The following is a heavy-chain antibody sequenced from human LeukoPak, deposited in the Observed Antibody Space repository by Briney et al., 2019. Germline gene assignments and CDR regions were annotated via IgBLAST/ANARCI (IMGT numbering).Heavy chain of an antibody. V-gene: IGHV1-69*06. CDR2: SIPIFGTA. J-gene: IGHJ6*03. Sequence: GASVKVSCKASGGTFSSYAISWVRQATGQGLEWMGGSIPIFGTANYAQKFQGRVTITADKSTSTAYMELSSLRSEDTAVYYCARGARLGDYYYYMDVWGKGTTVTVSS. D-gene: IGHD7-27*01. CDR1: GGTFSSYA. CDR3: ARGARLGDYYYYMDV.